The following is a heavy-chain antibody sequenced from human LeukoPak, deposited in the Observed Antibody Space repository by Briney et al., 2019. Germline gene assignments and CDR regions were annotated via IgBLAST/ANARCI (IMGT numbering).Heavy chain of an antibody. CDR1: GDSISSGSYY. Sequence: SETLSLTCSVSGDSISSGSYYWSWIRQPAGNGLEWIGRIYTTGSTNYNPSLKSRVTISVDTSENQFSLRLSSVTAADTAVYYCARGSLGREVSAFFKNWGQGILVTVSS. D-gene: IGHD5/OR15-5a*01. V-gene: IGHV4-61*02. CDR2: IYTTGST. J-gene: IGHJ4*02. CDR3: ARGSLGREVSAFFKN.